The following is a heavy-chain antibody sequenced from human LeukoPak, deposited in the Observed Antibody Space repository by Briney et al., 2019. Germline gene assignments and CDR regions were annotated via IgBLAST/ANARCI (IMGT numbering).Heavy chain of an antibody. CDR2: IYYSGST. D-gene: IGHD3-22*01. V-gene: IGHV4-59*01. Sequence: SETLSLACTVSGGSISGYYWSWIRQPPGKGLEWIGYIYYSGSTNYNPSLKSRVTISVDTSKNQFSLKLSSVTAADTAVYYCARDLGLDSGYLNTYYYYGMDVWGQGTTVTVSS. J-gene: IGHJ6*02. CDR1: GGSISGYY. CDR3: ARDLGLDSGYLNTYYYYGMDV.